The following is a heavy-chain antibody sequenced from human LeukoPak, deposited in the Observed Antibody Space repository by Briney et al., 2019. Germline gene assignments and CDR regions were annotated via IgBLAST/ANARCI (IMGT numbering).Heavy chain of an antibody. CDR2: ISGSGGRT. D-gene: IGHD3-3*01. J-gene: IGHJ4*02. CDR1: GITFGFTFSSFA. CDR3: AKGPPTIFGVVIDD. Sequence: GGSLRLSCAASGITFGFTFSSFAMSWVRQAPGKGLEWVSGISGSGGRTFYADSVKGRFTISRDNSQNTLHLEMNSLKPEDTAVYYCAKGPPTIFGVVIDDWGQGTLVTVSS. V-gene: IGHV3-23*01.